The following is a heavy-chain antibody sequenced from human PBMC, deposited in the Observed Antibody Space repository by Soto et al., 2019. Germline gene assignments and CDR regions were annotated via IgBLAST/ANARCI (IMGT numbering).Heavy chain of an antibody. J-gene: IGHJ6*02. CDR3: ARPNWGNYYYYGLDV. D-gene: IGHD7-27*01. CDR2: ISYDGSNK. Sequence: QLQLVESGGGVVQPGRSLRLSCAASGFTFSSYAMHWVRQAPGKGLEWVAVISYDGSNKYYADSVKGRFTISRDNSKNTLYLQMNSLRAEDTAVYYCARPNWGNYYYYGLDVWGRGTTVTVSS. V-gene: IGHV3-30-3*01. CDR1: GFTFSSYA.